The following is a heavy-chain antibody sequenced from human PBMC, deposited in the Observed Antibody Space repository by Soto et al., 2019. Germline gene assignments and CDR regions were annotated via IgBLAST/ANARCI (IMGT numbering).Heavy chain of an antibody. V-gene: IGHV4-30-4*01. CDR1: GASVSSAEHY. J-gene: IGHJ4*02. Sequence: QVQLQESGAGLVKASQTLSLTCTLSGASVSSAEHYWSWIRQPPGKGLEWIGYTSYSGGSYYNASLQRRVSISVDTSHTQCSLKLTSVTAADTAVYYFARLRGYDPAGAADKWGPGILVSVSS. D-gene: IGHD5-12*01. CDR2: TSYSGGS. CDR3: ARLRGYDPAGAADK.